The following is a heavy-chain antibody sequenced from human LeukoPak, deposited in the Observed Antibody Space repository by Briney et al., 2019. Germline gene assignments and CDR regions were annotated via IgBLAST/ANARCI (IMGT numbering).Heavy chain of an antibody. V-gene: IGHV4-39*07. D-gene: IGHD4-17*01. Sequence: SETLSLTCTVSDDSISSSSYYWGWIRQPPGKGLEWIGSIYYSGSTYYNPSLKSRVTISVDKSKNQFSLKLSSVTAADTAVYYCASGDYDYFDYWGQGTLVTVSS. CDR2: IYYSGST. CDR1: DDSISSSSYY. J-gene: IGHJ4*02. CDR3: ASGDYDYFDY.